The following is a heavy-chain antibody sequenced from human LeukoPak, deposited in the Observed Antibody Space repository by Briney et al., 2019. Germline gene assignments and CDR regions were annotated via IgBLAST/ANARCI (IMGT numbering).Heavy chain of an antibody. D-gene: IGHD6-19*01. V-gene: IGHV4-4*07. CDR3: ASIAVAGPWFDP. CDR2: IYTSGST. Sequence: SETLSLTCTVSGGSISSYYWSWIRQPPGKGLEWIGRIYTSGSTNYNPSLKSRVTMSVDTSKNQFSLKLSSVTAADTAVYYCASIAVAGPWFDPWGQGTLVTVSS. J-gene: IGHJ5*02. CDR1: GGSISSYY.